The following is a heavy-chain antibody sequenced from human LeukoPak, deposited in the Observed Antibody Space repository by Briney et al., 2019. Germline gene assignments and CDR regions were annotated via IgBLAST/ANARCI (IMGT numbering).Heavy chain of an antibody. J-gene: IGHJ3*02. CDR1: GGTFSSYT. CDR3: ATVGNGGDAFDI. CDR2: FDPEDGET. D-gene: IGHD1-1*01. V-gene: IGHV1-24*01. Sequence: ASVKVSCKASGGTFSSYTISWVRQAPGKGLEWMGGFDPEDGETIYAQKFQGRVTMTEDTSTDTAYMELSSLRPEDTAVYYCATVGNGGDAFDIWGQGTMVTVSS.